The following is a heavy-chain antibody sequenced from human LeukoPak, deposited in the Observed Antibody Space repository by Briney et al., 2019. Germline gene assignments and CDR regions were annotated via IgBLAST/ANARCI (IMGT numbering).Heavy chain of an antibody. J-gene: IGHJ4*02. V-gene: IGHV4-59*08. D-gene: IGHD4-17*01. CDR3: AGHTTVTTEIDY. CDR1: GGSISSYY. CDR2: IYYSGST. Sequence: SETLSLTCTVSGGSISSYYWSWIRQPPGKGLEWIGYIYYSGSTNYNPSLKSRVTISVDTSKNQFSLKLSSVTAADTAVYYCAGHTTVTTEIDYWGQGTLVTVSS.